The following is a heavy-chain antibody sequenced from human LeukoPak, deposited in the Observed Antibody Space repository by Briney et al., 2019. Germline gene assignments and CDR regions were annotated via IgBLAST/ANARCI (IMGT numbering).Heavy chain of an antibody. CDR3: VRASGSFDY. V-gene: IGHV3-23*01. CDR1: GFTFSSYA. J-gene: IGHJ4*02. Sequence: GGSLRLSCAASGFTFSSYAMTWVRQAPGKGLEWVSVISSSGGTTYYSDSVKGRFIISRDNSKKTLYLQMNSLRVEDTAAYYCVRASGSFDYWGQGTLVTVSS. D-gene: IGHD3-10*01. CDR2: ISSSGGTT.